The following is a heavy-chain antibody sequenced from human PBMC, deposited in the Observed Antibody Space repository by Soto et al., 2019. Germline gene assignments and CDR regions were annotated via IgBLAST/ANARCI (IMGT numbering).Heavy chain of an antibody. CDR3: AGGLSRRDYSFDY. V-gene: IGHV3-72*01. Sequence: EVQLVESGGGLVQPGGSLRLSCAASGFTLSDHYIDWVRQAPGRGLEWVGRTRDKANTYTTKYAASVKGRFTISRDDSKNSLYLQMNSLKTEDTAVYYFAGGLSRRDYSFDYWGQGTLVTVSS. CDR2: TRDKANTYTT. CDR1: GFTLSDHY. J-gene: IGHJ4*02.